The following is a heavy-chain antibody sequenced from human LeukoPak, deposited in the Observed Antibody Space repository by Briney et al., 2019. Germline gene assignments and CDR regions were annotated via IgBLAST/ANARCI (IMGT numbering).Heavy chain of an antibody. V-gene: IGHV3-48*01. CDR1: GFTFSSYS. Sequence: GGSLRPSCAASGFTFSSYSMNWVRQAPGKGLEWVSYISSSSSTIYYADSVKGRFTISRDNAKNSLYLQMNSLRAEDTAVYYCAAQYYYDSSGSIYFDYWGQGTLVTVSS. CDR2: ISSSSSTI. CDR3: AAQYYYDSSGSIYFDY. J-gene: IGHJ4*02. D-gene: IGHD3-22*01.